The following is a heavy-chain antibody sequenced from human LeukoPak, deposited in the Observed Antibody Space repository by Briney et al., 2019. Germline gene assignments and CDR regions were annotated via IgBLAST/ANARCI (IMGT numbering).Heavy chain of an antibody. D-gene: IGHD3-22*01. J-gene: IGHJ1*01. V-gene: IGHV3-11*01. CDR2: ISSSATNI. CDR3: ARVDFYYDSNGYVGEYFLH. CDR1: GFNFNNYY. Sequence: GGSLRLSCATSGFNFNNYYMSWIRQAPGKGLEWLSYISSSATNIQYADSVKGRFTISRDKAKNSAYLQMDSLRGEDTAVYYCARVDFYYDSNGYVGEYFLHWGQGTLVTVSS.